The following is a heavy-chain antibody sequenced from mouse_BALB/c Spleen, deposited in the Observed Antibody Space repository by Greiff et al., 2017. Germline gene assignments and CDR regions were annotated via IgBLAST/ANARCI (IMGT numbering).Heavy chain of an antibody. CDR3: ARVGPHYYGYGFAY. CDR1: GFDFSRYW. J-gene: IGHJ3*01. D-gene: IGHD1-2*01. V-gene: IGHV4-1*02. Sequence: EVKVVESGGGLVQPGGSLKLSCAASGFDFSRYWMSWVRQAPGKGLEWIGEINPDSSTINYTPSLKDKFIISRDNAKNTLYLQMSKVRSEDTALYYCARVGPHYYGYGFAYWGQGTLVTVSA. CDR2: INPDSSTI.